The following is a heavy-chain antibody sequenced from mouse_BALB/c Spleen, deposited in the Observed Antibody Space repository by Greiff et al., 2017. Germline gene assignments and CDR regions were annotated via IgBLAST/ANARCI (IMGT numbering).Heavy chain of an antibody. D-gene: IGHD1-1*01. CDR3: ARGDYGSSYRAMDY. J-gene: IGHJ4*01. Sequence: QVQLKQSGAELARPGASVKLSCKASGYTFTSYWMQWVKQRPGQGLEWIGAIYPGDGDTRYTQKFKGKATLTADKSSSTAYMQLSSLASEDSAVYYCARGDYGSSYRAMDYWGQGTSVTVSS. CDR1: GYTFTSYW. CDR2: IYPGDGDT. V-gene: IGHV1-87*01.